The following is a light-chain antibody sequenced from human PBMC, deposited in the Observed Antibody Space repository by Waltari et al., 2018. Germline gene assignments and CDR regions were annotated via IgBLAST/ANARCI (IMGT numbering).Light chain of an antibody. CDR2: AAS. CDR1: QNVRHY. V-gene: IGKV1-39*01. J-gene: IGKJ2*01. Sequence: DIQVTQSPSSLSASVGYRVTITCRASQNVRHYLNWYQQAPGEAPKLLIYAASSLQSGVPSRFSGTGSGTDFNITITSLQREDFSTYYCQQSYSTPHTFGQGTKVAI. CDR3: QQSYSTPHT.